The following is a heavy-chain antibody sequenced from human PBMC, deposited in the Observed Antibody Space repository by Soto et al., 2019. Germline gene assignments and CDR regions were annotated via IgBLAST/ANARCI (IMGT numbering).Heavy chain of an antibody. CDR2: VSHDGRNT. J-gene: IGHJ4*02. D-gene: IGHD6-19*01. CDR3: AKGGRQWLVTSDFNY. Sequence: VQLVESGGGVVQPGRSLRLSCAASGFTFSDYAMHWVRQAPGKGLEWVAVVSHDGRNTHYADSVKGRFTISRDSSKTTGSLEMTSLRAEDTAVYSCAKGGRQWLVTSDFNYWGQGALVTVSS. V-gene: IGHV3-30*18. CDR1: GFTFSDYA.